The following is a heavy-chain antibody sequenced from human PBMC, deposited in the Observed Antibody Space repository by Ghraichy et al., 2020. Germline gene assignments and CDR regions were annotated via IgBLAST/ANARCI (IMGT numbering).Heavy chain of an antibody. Sequence: SETLSLTCTVSGGSISSSSYYWGWIRQPPGKGLGWIGSIYYSGSTYYNPSLKSRVTISVDTSKNQFSLKLSSVTAADTAVYYCARDRSRPRITIFGVVIIGDAFDIWGQGTMVTVSS. CDR3: ARDRSRPRITIFGVVIIGDAFDI. D-gene: IGHD3-3*01. CDR1: GGSISSSSYY. CDR2: IYYSGST. J-gene: IGHJ3*02. V-gene: IGHV4-39*07.